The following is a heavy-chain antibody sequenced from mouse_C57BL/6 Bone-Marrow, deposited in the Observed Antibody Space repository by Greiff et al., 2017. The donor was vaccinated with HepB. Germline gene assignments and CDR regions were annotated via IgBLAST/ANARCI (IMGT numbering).Heavy chain of an antibody. CDR1: GYTFTSYG. Sequence: VQGVESGAELARPGASVKLSCKASGYTFTSYGISWVKQRTGQGLEWIGEIYPRSGNTYYNEKFKGKATLTADKSSSTAYMELRSLTSEDSAVYFCARRGWLRDYWGQGTTLTISS. CDR2: IYPRSGNT. J-gene: IGHJ2*01. V-gene: IGHV1-81*01. CDR3: ARRGWLRDY. D-gene: IGHD2-2*01.